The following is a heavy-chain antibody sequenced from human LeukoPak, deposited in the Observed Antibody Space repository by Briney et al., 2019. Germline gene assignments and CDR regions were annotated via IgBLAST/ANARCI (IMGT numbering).Heavy chain of an antibody. J-gene: IGHJ5*02. CDR2: ISCSSSYI. CDR1: GFTFSSYS. Sequence: GGSLRLSCAASGFTFSSYSMNSVRQAPGKGLEWVSSISCSSSYIYYADSVKGRFTISRDNAKNSLYLQMNSLRAEDTAVYYCASFYDYVWGPRGWFDPWGQGTLVTVSS. V-gene: IGHV3-21*01. D-gene: IGHD3-16*01. CDR3: ASFYDYVWGPRGWFDP.